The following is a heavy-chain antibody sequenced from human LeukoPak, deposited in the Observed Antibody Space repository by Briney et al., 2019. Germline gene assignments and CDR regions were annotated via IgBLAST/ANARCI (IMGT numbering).Heavy chain of an antibody. D-gene: IGHD6-19*01. CDR3: VRHTTSGWYQVVY. J-gene: IGHJ4*02. CDR1: GGSISNYF. CDR2: ITYSGST. V-gene: IGHV4-59*01. Sequence: SETLSLTCTVSGGSISNYFWSWIRQPPGKGLEWIGFITYSGSTDHNPSLKSRVTISVDASKNQFSLKLTSVTAADTAVYYCVRHTTSGWYQVVYWGQGTLVTVSS.